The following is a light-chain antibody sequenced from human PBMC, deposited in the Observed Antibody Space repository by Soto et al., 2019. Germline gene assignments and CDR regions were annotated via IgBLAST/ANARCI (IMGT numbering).Light chain of an antibody. J-gene: IGLJ2*01. CDR1: SSNIGSNN. CDR3: AAWDDSLSAVL. Sequence: QPVLTQPPSASGTPGQRVTISCSGSSSNIGSNNVNWYQQLPGTAPKLLIYRNNQRPSGVPDRFSGSKSGTSASLAISGLQSEDEADYYCAAWDDSLSAVLFGGGTKLTVL. CDR2: RNN. V-gene: IGLV1-44*01.